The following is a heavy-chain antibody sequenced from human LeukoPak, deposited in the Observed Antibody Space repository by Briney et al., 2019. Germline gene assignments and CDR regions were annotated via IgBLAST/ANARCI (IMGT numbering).Heavy chain of an antibody. J-gene: IGHJ3*02. CDR2: IIPIFGTA. D-gene: IGHD4-11*01. Sequence: SVKVSCKVSGGTFSSYAISWVRQAPGQGLEWMGGIIPIFGTANYAQKFHGRVTITADESTSTAYMELGSLRSEDTAVYYCARDSDPPDYSLHAFDIWGQGTMVTVSS. CDR3: ARDSDPPDYSLHAFDI. V-gene: IGHV1-69*01. CDR1: GGTFSSYA.